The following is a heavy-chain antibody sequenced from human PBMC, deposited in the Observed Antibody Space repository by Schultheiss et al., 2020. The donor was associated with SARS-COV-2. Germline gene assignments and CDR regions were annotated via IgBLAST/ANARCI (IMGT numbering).Heavy chain of an antibody. CDR1: GGTFSSYA. CDR3: ARDGSAGYDY. J-gene: IGHJ4*02. V-gene: IGHV1-69*13. Sequence: SVKLSCKASGGTFSSYAISWVRQAPGQGLEWMGGIIPIFGTANYAQKFQGRVTITADESTSTAYMELSGLTSDDTAVYYCARDGSAGYDYWGQGTLVTVSS. D-gene: IGHD6-25*01. CDR2: IIPIFGTA.